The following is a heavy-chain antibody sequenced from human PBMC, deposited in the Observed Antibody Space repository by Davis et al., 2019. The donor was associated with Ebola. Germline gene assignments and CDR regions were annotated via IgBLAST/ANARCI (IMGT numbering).Heavy chain of an antibody. J-gene: IGHJ5*02. Sequence: MPSETLSLTCAVYGGSFSGYYWSWIRQPPGKGLEWIGEINHSGSTNYNPSLKSRVTISVDTSKNQFSLKLSSVTAADTAVYYCARTLHSVVVAATSHWFDPWGQGTLVTVSS. V-gene: IGHV4-34*01. CDR3: ARTLHSVVVAATSHWFDP. CDR2: INHSGST. CDR1: GGSFSGYY. D-gene: IGHD2-15*01.